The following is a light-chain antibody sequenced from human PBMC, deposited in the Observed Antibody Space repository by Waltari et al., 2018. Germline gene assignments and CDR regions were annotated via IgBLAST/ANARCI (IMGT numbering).Light chain of an antibody. CDR1: QSDSPW. Sequence: DIQMTQSPSTLSAFVGDRVTITCRASQSDSPWLAWYQQKPGKAPKLLIYKVSDLQSGVPTRFSGSGSGSGTEFTLTITSLQPDDFAIYYCQHFNGFPWTFGQGTKVEIK. CDR3: QHFNGFPWT. J-gene: IGKJ1*01. V-gene: IGKV1-5*03. CDR2: KVS.